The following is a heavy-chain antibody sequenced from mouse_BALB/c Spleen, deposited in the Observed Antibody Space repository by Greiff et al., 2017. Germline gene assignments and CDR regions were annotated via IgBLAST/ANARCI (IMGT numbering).Heavy chain of an antibody. D-gene: IGHD2-14*01. Sequence: QVQLQQSGAELARPGASVKLSCKASGYTFTSYWMQWVKQRPGQGLEWIGAIYPGDGDTRYTQKFKGKATLTADKSSSTAYMQLSSLASEDSAVYYCARMNYRFYAMDYWGQGTSVTVSS. CDR1: GYTFTSYW. CDR3: ARMNYRFYAMDY. J-gene: IGHJ4*01. CDR2: IYPGDGDT. V-gene: IGHV1-87*01.